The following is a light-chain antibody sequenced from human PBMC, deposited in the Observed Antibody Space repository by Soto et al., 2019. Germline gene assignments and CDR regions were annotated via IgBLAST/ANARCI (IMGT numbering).Light chain of an antibody. CDR2: DVN. CDR3: TSWTTSTTMK. Sequence: QSVLTQPASVSGSPGQSITNSCTGTSSDVGAYNYVSWYQQHPGKAPKLMIYDVNIRPSGVSNRFSGSKSGNTASLTISGLQAEDEADYYCTSWTTSTTMKFGGGTQLTVL. J-gene: IGLJ2*01. V-gene: IGLV2-14*01. CDR1: SSDVGAYNY.